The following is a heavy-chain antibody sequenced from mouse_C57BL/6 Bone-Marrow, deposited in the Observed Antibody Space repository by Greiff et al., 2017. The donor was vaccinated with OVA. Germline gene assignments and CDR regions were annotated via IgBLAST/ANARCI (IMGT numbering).Heavy chain of an antibody. CDR3: ARWLLRPYCDY. Sequence: QVQLQQPGAELVKPGASVKLSCKASGYTFTSYWMHWVKQRPGQGLEWIGMIHPNSGSTNYNEKFKSKATLTVDKSSSTAYMQLSSLTSEDSAVYYCARWLLRPYCDYWGQGTTLTVSS. V-gene: IGHV1-64*01. CDR2: IHPNSGST. D-gene: IGHD2-3*01. J-gene: IGHJ2*01. CDR1: GYTFTSYW.